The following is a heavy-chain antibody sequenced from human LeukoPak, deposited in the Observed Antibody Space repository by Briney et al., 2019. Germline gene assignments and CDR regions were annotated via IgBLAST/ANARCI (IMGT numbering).Heavy chain of an antibody. V-gene: IGHV1-69*05. D-gene: IGHD3-22*01. CDR3: ARLYYYDSSDY. CDR2: IIPIFGTA. J-gene: IGHJ4*02. CDR1: GYTFTSYD. Sequence: SVKVSCKASGYTFTSYDINWVRQAPGQGLEWMGGIIPIFGTANYAQKFQGRVTITTDESTSTAYMELSSLRSEDTAVYYCARLYYYDSSDYWGQGTLVTVSS.